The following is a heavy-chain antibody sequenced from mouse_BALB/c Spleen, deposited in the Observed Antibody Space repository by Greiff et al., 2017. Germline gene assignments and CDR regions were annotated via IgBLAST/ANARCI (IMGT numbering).Heavy chain of an antibody. V-gene: IGHV5-6*01. D-gene: IGHD1-1*01. CDR1: GFTFSSYG. Sequence: EVQGVESGGDLVKPGGSLKLSCAASGFTFSSYGMSWVRQTPDKRLEWVATISSGGSYTYYPDSVKGRFTISRDNAKNTLYLQMSSLKSEDTAMYYCAKYYYGSSPWYFDVWGAGTTVTVSS. J-gene: IGHJ1*01. CDR3: AKYYYGSSPWYFDV. CDR2: ISSGGSYT.